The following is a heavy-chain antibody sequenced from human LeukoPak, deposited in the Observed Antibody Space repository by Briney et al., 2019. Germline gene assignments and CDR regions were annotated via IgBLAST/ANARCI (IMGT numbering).Heavy chain of an antibody. CDR3: ASQQQLVLLDWFDP. V-gene: IGHV4-38-2*02. CDR1: GYSISSGYY. D-gene: IGHD6-13*01. Sequence: SETLSLTCTVSGYSISSGYYWGWIRQPPGKGLEWIGSIYHSRSTDYNPSLKSRVTISVDTSKNQFSLKLRSVTAADTAVYYCASQQQLVLLDWFDPWGQGTLVTVSS. CDR2: IYHSRST. J-gene: IGHJ5*02.